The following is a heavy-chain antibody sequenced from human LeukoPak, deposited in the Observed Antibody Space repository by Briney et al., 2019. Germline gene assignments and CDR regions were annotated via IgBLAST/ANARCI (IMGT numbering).Heavy chain of an antibody. CDR3: ARDLEEDSVYIVGATAFDY. CDR1: GFTFSSYW. Sequence: GGSLRLSCAASGFTFSSYWMHWVHQAPGKGLVWVSRINSDGSSTSYADSVKGRFTISRDNAKNTLYLQMNSLRAEDTAVYYCARDLEEDSVYIVGATAFDYWGQGTLVTVSS. J-gene: IGHJ4*02. D-gene: IGHD1-26*01. V-gene: IGHV3-74*01. CDR2: INSDGSST.